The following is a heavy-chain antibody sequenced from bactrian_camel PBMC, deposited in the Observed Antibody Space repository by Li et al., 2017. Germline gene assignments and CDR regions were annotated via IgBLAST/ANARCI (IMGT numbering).Heavy chain of an antibody. D-gene: IGHD1*01. CDR2: IDSDGMP. Sequence: QLVESGGGSVQPGGSLRLSCAASGYTYSSYCMGWFRQAPGKEREGVAVIDSDGMPTYAVSVKGRFTISKDDAMNTLYLQMNNLKPEDTAMYYCAAGRTSTLSPVRYTYWGQGTQVTVS. V-gene: IGHV3S53*01. J-gene: IGHJ4*01. CDR1: GYTYSSYC. CDR3: AAGRTSTLSPVRYTY.